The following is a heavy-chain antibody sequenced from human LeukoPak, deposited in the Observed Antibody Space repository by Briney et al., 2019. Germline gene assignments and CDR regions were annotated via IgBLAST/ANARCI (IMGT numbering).Heavy chain of an antibody. J-gene: IGHJ4*02. CDR1: GRYNLSGDYY. CDR3: ARGRLRYFDWLSSPDFDY. V-gene: IGHV4-30-4*01. D-gene: IGHD3-9*01. CDR2: IYYSGST. Sequence: SQTLSLTCTVSGRYNLSGDYYWRGIRQPPGKGLEWLGYIYYSGSTYYPPSLKSRVTISVDTSKNQFSLKLSSVTAADTAVYYCARGRLRYFDWLSSPDFDYWGQGTLVTVSS.